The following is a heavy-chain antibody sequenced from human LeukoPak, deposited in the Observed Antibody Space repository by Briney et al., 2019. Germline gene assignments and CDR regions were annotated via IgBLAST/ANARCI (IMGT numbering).Heavy chain of an antibody. CDR3: ARGRAAAGLFWFDP. CDR2: INHSGST. J-gene: IGHJ5*02. Sequence: SETLSLTCAVYGGSFSGYYWSLIRQPPGKGLEWIGEINHSGSTNYNPSLKSRVTISVDTSKNQFSLKLSSVTAADTAVYYCARGRAAAGLFWFDPWGQGTLVTVSS. CDR1: GGSFSGYY. D-gene: IGHD6-13*01. V-gene: IGHV4-34*01.